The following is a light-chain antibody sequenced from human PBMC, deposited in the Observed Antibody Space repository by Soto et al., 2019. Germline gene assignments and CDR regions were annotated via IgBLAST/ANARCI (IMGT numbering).Light chain of an antibody. CDR2: GAS. Sequence: EIVMTQSPATLSVSPGERATLSCRASQSVSSNLAWYQQKPGQAPRFLIYGASTRATGIPARFSGSGSETDFTLTVSSLRSEDSAVYYCQQYNYWPITFGQGTRLEIK. J-gene: IGKJ5*01. V-gene: IGKV3-15*01. CDR1: QSVSSN. CDR3: QQYNYWPIT.